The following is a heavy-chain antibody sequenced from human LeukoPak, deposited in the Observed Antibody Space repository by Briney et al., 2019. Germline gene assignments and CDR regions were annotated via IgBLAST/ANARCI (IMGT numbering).Heavy chain of an antibody. Sequence: SETLSLTCTVSGGSISSSSYYWGWIRQPPGKGPEWIGSIYYSGSTYYNPSLKSRVTISVDTSKNQFSLKLSSVTAADTAVYYCARLPVVAAIPNFDYWGQGTLVTVSS. CDR1: GGSISSSSYY. V-gene: IGHV4-39*01. CDR3: ARLPVVAAIPNFDY. CDR2: IYYSGST. J-gene: IGHJ4*02. D-gene: IGHD2-15*01.